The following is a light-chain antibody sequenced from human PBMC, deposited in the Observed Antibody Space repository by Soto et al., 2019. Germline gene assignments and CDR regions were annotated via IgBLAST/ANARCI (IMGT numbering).Light chain of an antibody. V-gene: IGKV1-33*01. Sequence: DLQMTQSPSSLSASVGDRVTITCQASQDINNYLNWYQHKPGKAPKLLIYDASNLETGVPSRFSGSGSGTDFTFSISSLRPEDIATYYCQQYDNLPLTFGGGSKVEIK. J-gene: IGKJ4*01. CDR3: QQYDNLPLT. CDR1: QDINNY. CDR2: DAS.